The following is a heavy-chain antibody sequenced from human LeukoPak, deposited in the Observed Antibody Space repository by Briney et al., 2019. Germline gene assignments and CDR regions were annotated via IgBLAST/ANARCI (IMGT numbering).Heavy chain of an antibody. CDR2: INPNSGGT. Sequence: ASVKVSCKASGYTFTGYYMHWVRRAPGQGLEWMGWINPNSGGTNYAQKFQGRVTMTRDTSISTAYMELSRLRSDDTAVYYCARDLRYCSSTSCYAHFDYWGQGTLVTVSS. V-gene: IGHV1-2*02. J-gene: IGHJ4*02. D-gene: IGHD2-2*01. CDR1: GYTFTGYY. CDR3: ARDLRYCSSTSCYAHFDY.